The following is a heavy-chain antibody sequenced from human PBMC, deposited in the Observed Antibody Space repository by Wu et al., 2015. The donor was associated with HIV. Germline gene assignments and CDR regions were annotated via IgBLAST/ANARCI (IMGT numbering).Heavy chain of an antibody. Sequence: QVQLVQSGAEVKKPGASVKVSCKASGYTFTGYYMHWVRQAPGQGLEWMGWINPNSGGTNYAQKFQGRVTMTRDTSISTAYMELSRLRSDDTAVYYCASWPSSSWPVNWFDPWGQGTLVHRLL. CDR2: INPNSGGT. CDR3: ASWPSSSWPVNWFDP. V-gene: IGHV1-2*02. D-gene: IGHD6-13*01. CDR1: GYTFTGYY. J-gene: IGHJ5*02.